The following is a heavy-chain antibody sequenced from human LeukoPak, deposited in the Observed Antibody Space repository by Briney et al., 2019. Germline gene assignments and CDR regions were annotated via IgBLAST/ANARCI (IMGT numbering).Heavy chain of an antibody. J-gene: IGHJ6*02. Sequence: GGSLRLSCAASGWTFSRYEMNWVRQAPGKGLEWVSYISSSGSTIYYADSVKGRFTISRDNAKNSLYLQMNSLRAEDTAVYYCARSVVVGANYYYYGMDVWGQGTTVTVSS. V-gene: IGHV3-48*03. CDR1: GWTFSRYE. D-gene: IGHD1-26*01. CDR3: ARSVVVGANYYYYGMDV. CDR2: ISSSGSTI.